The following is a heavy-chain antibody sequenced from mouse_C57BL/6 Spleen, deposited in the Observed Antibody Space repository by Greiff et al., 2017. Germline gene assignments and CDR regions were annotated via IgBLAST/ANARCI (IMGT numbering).Heavy chain of an antibody. CDR2: IYPSDSET. Sequence: QVQLQQPGAELVRPGSSVKLSCKASGYTFTSYWMDWVKQRPGQGLEWIGNIYPSDSETHYNQKFKDKATLTVDKSSSTAYMQLSSLTSEDSAVYYCARTGREGLLQGYYYAMDYGGQGTSVTVSS. V-gene: IGHV1-61*01. CDR1: GYTFTSYW. J-gene: IGHJ4*01. D-gene: IGHD2-3*01. CDR3: ARTGREGLLQGYYYAMDY.